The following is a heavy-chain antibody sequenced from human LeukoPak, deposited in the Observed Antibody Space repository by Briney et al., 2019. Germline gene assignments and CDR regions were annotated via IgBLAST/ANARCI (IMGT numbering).Heavy chain of an antibody. J-gene: IGHJ5*02. CDR2: IYYSGST. D-gene: IGHD3-10*01. CDR1: GGSISSSSYY. CDR3: ARLYMVRGALCRFDP. V-gene: IGHV4-39*01. Sequence: SETLSLTCTVSGGSISSSSYYWGWIRQPPGKGLEWVRSIYYSGSTYYNPSLKSRVTISVDTSKNQFSLKLSSVTAADTAVYYSARLYMVRGALCRFDPWGQGTLVTVSS.